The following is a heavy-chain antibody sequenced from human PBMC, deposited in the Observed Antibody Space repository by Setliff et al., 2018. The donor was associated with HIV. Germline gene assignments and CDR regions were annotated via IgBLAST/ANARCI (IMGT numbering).Heavy chain of an antibody. J-gene: IGHJ3*01. CDR2: VHSTGTT. CDR1: GGSFSTYY. CDR3: ARARITMTGGRLEPYAFDR. V-gene: IGHV4-4*07. Sequence: PSETLSLTCTVSGGSFSTYYWSWIRQPAGEGLEYIGRVHSTGTTIHNPSLKSRVTMSVDTSKNQLSLKLRSVTAADTAVYYCARARITMTGGRLEPYAFDRWGQGTKVTVS. D-gene: IGHD3-22*01.